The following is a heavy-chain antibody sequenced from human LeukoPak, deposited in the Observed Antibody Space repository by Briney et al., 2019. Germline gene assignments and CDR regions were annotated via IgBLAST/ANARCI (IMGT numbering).Heavy chain of an antibody. CDR1: GFTSISHW. Sequence: GGTLRLSCAASGFTSISHWMTWVRQAPGKGLEGVANIKQDGSEKDYVESVKGRFTISRDNAKTSLYLQMNSLGVEDTAVYYCARQRVAAAGPNWFDPWGQGTLVTVSS. J-gene: IGHJ5*02. CDR3: ARQRVAAAGPNWFDP. D-gene: IGHD6-13*01. CDR2: IKQDGSEK. V-gene: IGHV3-7*05.